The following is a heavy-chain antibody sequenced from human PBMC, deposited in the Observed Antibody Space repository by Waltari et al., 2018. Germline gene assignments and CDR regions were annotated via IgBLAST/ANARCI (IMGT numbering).Heavy chain of an antibody. J-gene: IGHJ4*02. Sequence: QVQLQESGPGLVKPSETLSLTCTVSGGSISSYYWSWIRQPPGKGLEWIGYIYYSGSTNYNPSLKSRVTISVDTSKNQFSLKLSSVTAADTAVYYCARGSSWYAYYFDYWGQGTLVTVSS. CDR2: IYYSGST. CDR3: ARGSSWYAYYFDY. V-gene: IGHV4-59*01. CDR1: GGSISSYY. D-gene: IGHD6-13*01.